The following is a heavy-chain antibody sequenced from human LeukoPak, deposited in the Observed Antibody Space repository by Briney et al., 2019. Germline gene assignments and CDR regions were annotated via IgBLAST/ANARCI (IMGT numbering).Heavy chain of an antibody. V-gene: IGHV4-59*01. D-gene: IGHD1/OR15-1a*01. CDR2: IYYSGSN. CDR3: ARALWNRAPYGMDV. J-gene: IGHJ6*02. Sequence: SETLSPTCNVSGGSISSYHRSWIRQPPGQGLEWMGYIYYSGSNKYNPSLMSRGIISVDTSKNQFSLKLRCVTAADTAVYYCARALWNRAPYGMDVWGQGTTVTVPS. CDR1: GGSISSYH.